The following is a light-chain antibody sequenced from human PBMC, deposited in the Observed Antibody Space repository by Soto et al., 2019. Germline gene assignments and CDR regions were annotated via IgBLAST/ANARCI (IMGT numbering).Light chain of an antibody. CDR2: DVS. V-gene: IGKV1-5*01. CDR1: QSISSC. Sequence: DIQMTQSPSTLSASVGDRVTITCRAGQSISSCVVWYQQEPGKAHNLLIYDVSSLESGVPSRYRGCGSGREFSLNISSLQRDDFATHFCQQYNSLWTFRQGAKVDIK. CDR3: QQYNSLWT. J-gene: IGKJ1*01.